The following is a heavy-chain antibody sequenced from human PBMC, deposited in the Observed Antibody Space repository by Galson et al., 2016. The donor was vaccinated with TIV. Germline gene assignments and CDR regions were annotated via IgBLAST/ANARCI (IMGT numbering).Heavy chain of an antibody. V-gene: IGHV3-30*18. D-gene: IGHD2-2*02. CDR1: GFTFSSYG. J-gene: IGHJ6*02. CDR3: AKDKKYCTVNSCYTSYHYYYCGIDV. CDR2: VSHDGGNE. Sequence: SLRLSCAASGFTFSSYGMHWVRQAPGKGLEWVAVVSHDGGNEYYADSVKGRFTISRDNSKNTLYLQINSLRAVDTAVYYCAKDKKYCTVNSCYTSYHYYYCGIDVWGRGTTVTVSS.